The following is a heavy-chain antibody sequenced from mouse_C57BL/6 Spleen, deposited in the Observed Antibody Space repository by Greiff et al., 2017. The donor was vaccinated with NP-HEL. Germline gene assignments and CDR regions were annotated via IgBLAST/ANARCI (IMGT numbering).Heavy chain of an antibody. CDR2: IDPSDSYT. J-gene: IGHJ4*01. CDR3: ARGVESAMDY. CDR1: GYTFTSYW. V-gene: IGHV1-69*01. Sequence: QVQLQQPGAELVIPGASVKLSCKASGYTFTSYWMHWVKQRPGQGLEWIGEIDPSDSYTNYNQKFKGKSTLTVDKSSSTAYMQLSSLTSEDSAVYYCARGVESAMDYWGQGTSVTVSS. D-gene: IGHD1-1*01.